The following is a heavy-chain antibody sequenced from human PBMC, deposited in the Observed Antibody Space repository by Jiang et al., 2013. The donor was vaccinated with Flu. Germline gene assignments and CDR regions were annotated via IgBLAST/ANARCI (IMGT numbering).Heavy chain of an antibody. J-gene: IGHJ5*02. D-gene: IGHD6-13*01. Sequence: LLKPSETLSLTCAVYGGSFSGYYWSWIRQPPGKGLEWIGEINHSGSTNYNPSLKSRVTISVDTSKNQFSLKLSSVTAADTAVYYCARKRSWGAAAGPRPNWLDPWGQGTLVTVSS. CDR3: ARKRSWGAAAGPRPNWLDP. V-gene: IGHV4-34*01. CDR2: INHSGST. CDR1: GGSFSGYY.